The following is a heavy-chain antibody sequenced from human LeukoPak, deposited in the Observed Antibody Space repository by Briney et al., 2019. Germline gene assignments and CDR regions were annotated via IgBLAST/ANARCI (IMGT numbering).Heavy chain of an antibody. J-gene: IGHJ6*03. Sequence: SETLSLTCTVSGGSISSGSYYWSWIRQPAGKGLEWIGRIYTSGSTNYNPSLKSRVTISVDTSKNQFSLKLNSVTAADTAVYYCAREGGGNSPFYYYYMDVWGKGTTVTVSS. CDR2: IYTSGST. V-gene: IGHV4-61*02. D-gene: IGHD4-23*01. CDR1: GGSISSGSYY. CDR3: AREGGGNSPFYYYYMDV.